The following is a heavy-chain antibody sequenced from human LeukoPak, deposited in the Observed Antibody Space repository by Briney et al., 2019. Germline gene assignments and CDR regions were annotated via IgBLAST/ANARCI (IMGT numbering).Heavy chain of an antibody. CDR2: ISGSGGST. J-gene: IGHJ5*02. Sequence: GGSLRLSCAASGFTFSNYWMSWVRQAPGKGLEWVSAISGSGGSTYYADSVKGRFTISRDNSKNTLYLQMNSLRAEDTAVYYCAKFTSIVVVPAANWFDPWGQGTLVTVSS. CDR3: AKFTSIVVVPAANWFDP. D-gene: IGHD2-2*01. V-gene: IGHV3-23*01. CDR1: GFTFSNYW.